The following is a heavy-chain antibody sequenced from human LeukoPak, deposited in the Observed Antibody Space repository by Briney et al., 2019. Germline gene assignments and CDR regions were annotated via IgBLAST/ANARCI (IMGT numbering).Heavy chain of an antibody. J-gene: IGHJ6*02. D-gene: IGHD6-13*01. Sequence: SETLSLTCAVSGGSISSSNWWSWVRQPPGKGMEWIGEIYHSGSTNYNPSLKSRVTISVDKSKNQFSLKLSSVTAADTAVYYCAREGSSSWNPTYYYYYGMDVWGQGTTVTVSS. V-gene: IGHV4-4*02. CDR2: IYHSGST. CDR1: GGSISSSNW. CDR3: AREGSSSWNPTYYYYYGMDV.